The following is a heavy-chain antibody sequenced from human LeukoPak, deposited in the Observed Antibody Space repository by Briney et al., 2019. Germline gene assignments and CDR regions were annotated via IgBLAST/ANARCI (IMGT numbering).Heavy chain of an antibody. Sequence: GASVKVSCKASGGTFSSYAISWVRQAPGQGLEWMGRIIPILGIANYAQKFQGRVTITADKSTSTAYMELSSLRSEDTAVYYCARDHIGLRGVIIPPENWFDPWGQGTLVTVSS. CDR3: ARDHIGLRGVIIPPENWFDP. V-gene: IGHV1-69*04. J-gene: IGHJ5*02. CDR1: GGTFSSYA. D-gene: IGHD3-10*01. CDR2: IIPILGIA.